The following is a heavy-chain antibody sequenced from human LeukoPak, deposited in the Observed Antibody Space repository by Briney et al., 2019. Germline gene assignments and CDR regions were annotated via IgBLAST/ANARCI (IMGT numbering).Heavy chain of an antibody. V-gene: IGHV3-74*01. Sequence: GGSLXLSCAASGFTFRSYWMHWVRQAPGKGLVWVSRINSDGSSTSYADSVKGRFTISRDNAKNTLYLQMNSLRAEDTAVYYCARDCPMTRKEGAFDIWGQGTMVTVSS. D-gene: IGHD3-22*01. J-gene: IGHJ3*02. CDR2: INSDGSST. CDR3: ARDCPMTRKEGAFDI. CDR1: GFTFRSYW.